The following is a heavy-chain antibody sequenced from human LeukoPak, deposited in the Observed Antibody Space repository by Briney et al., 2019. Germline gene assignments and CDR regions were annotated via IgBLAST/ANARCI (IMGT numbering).Heavy chain of an antibody. D-gene: IGHD6-19*01. CDR1: GGSINYYY. J-gene: IGHJ3*02. CDR2: IYTSGNTNH. Sequence: SETLSLTCTVSGGSINYYYWSWIRQPAGKGLEWIGHIYTSGNTNHNYNPSLKSRVSMSIDTSKNQFSLNLSSVAAADTAFYYCATHSSASDAFAIWGQGTKVTVSS. CDR3: ATHSSASDAFAI. V-gene: IGHV4-4*07.